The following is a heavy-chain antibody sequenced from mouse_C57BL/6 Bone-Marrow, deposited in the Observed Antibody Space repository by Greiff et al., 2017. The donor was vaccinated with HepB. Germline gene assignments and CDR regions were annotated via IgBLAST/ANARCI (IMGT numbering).Heavy chain of an antibody. CDR1: GYTFTSYW. D-gene: IGHD2-4*01. V-gene: IGHV1-55*01. J-gene: IGHJ4*01. Sequence: VQLQQPGAELVKPGASVKMSCKASGYTFTSYWITWVKQRPGQGLEWIGDIYPGSGSTNYNEKFKSKATLTVDTSSSTAYMQLSSLTSEDSAVYYCARSLDYGRDYYAMDYWGQGTSVTVSS. CDR3: ARSLDYGRDYYAMDY. CDR2: IYPGSGST.